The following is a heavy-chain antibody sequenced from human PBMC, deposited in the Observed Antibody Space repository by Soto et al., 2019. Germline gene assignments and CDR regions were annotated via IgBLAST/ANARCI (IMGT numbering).Heavy chain of an antibody. Sequence: QVQLVQSGAEVKRPGSSVKVSCKASGGTFSNYGISWVRQAPGQGLEWLGGFIPIFPAPHYAQKFRGRVTITADEYKSTAYMELSSLRSDDTAVYYCARSPYGPGTFIANDWGRGTLLIVSS. CDR3: ARSPYGPGTFIAND. D-gene: IGHD3-10*01. V-gene: IGHV1-69*01. CDR2: FIPIFPAP. CDR1: GGTFSNYG. J-gene: IGHJ4*02.